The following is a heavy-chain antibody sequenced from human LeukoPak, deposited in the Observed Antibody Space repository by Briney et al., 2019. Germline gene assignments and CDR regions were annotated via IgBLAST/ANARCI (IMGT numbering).Heavy chain of an antibody. D-gene: IGHD5-12*01. Sequence: ASVKVSCKASGYTFTSYGTNWVRQAPGQGLEWMGLISAYNGNTNYAQKLQGRVTMTTDTSTSTAYMELRSLRSDDTAVYYCARDDALVATGSFGYWGQGALVTVSS. J-gene: IGHJ4*02. CDR2: ISAYNGNT. V-gene: IGHV1-18*01. CDR3: ARDDALVATGSFGY. CDR1: GYTFTSYG.